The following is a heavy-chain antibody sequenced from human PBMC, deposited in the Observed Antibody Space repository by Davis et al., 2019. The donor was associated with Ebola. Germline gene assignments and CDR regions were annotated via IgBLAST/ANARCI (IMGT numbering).Heavy chain of an antibody. D-gene: IGHD6-19*01. CDR1: GESISSYY. CDR2: IHYSDNP. V-gene: IGHV4-59*01. J-gene: IGHJ4*02. Sequence: PSETLSLTCSVSGESISSYYWGWFRQPPGKGPEWIGYIHYSDNPAYNPSLGTRVSISVATSRNQFSLNLTSVTAADTAIYYCTLGAGWLTDYWGQGALVTVSS. CDR3: TLGAGWLTDY.